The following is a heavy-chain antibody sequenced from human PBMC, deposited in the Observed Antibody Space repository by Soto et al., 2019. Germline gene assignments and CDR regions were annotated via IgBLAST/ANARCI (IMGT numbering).Heavy chain of an antibody. J-gene: IGHJ6*02. CDR2: MNPNSGNT. V-gene: IGHV1-8*01. D-gene: IGHD3-3*01. CDR3: ARGRSMRPGITIFGVVSPRYYYYGMDV. CDR1: GYTFTSYD. Sequence: ASVKVSCKASGYTFTSYDINWVRQATGQGLEWMGWMNPNSGNTGYAQKFQGRVTMARNTSISTAYMELSSLRSEDTAVYYCARGRSMRPGITIFGVVSPRYYYYGMDVWGQGTTVTVS.